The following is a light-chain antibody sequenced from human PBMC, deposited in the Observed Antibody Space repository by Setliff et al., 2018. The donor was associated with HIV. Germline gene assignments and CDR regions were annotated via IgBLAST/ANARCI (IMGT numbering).Light chain of an antibody. Sequence: QSALAQPPSASGSPGQSVTISCTGTSSDAGGYNYVSWYQQHPGKAPKLVTFEVTKRPSGVPDRFSGSKSGNTASLTVSGLQAEDEADYYCSSRIVSSALHVFGTGTKVTVL. V-gene: IGLV2-8*01. CDR1: SSDAGGYNY. CDR2: EVT. J-gene: IGLJ1*01. CDR3: SSRIVSSALHV.